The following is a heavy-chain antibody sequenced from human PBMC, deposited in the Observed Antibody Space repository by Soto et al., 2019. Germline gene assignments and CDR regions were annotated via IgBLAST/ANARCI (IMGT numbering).Heavy chain of an antibody. CDR1: GGSITIGAYY. D-gene: IGHD3-22*01. Sequence: SETLSLTCPVSGGSITIGAYYWTCIRQHPGKGLEWIAYIHYSGRTYYNPSLKSRVTISVDTSNNQFSLKLSSVTAADTAVYYCARYYFDSSGYSNWFDPWGQGTLVTVS. V-gene: IGHV4-31*03. CDR2: IHYSGRT. J-gene: IGHJ5*02. CDR3: ARYYFDSSGYSNWFDP.